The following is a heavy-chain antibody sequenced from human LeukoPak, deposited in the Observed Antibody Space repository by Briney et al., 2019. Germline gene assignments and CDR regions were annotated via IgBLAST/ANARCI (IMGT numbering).Heavy chain of an antibody. Sequence: GASVKVSCKASGYTFTSYYMHWVRQAPGQGLEWMGIINPSGGSTSYAQKFQGRVTMTRDTSTSTVYMELSSLRSEDTAVYYCARDPTESLDGYNLGVSDYWGQGTLVTVSS. CDR3: ARDPTESLDGYNLGVSDY. D-gene: IGHD5-24*01. J-gene: IGHJ4*02. CDR1: GYTFTSYY. V-gene: IGHV1-46*01. CDR2: INPSGGST.